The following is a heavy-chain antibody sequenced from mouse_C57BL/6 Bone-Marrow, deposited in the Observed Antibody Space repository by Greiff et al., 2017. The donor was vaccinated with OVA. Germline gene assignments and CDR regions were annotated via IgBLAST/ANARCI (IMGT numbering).Heavy chain of an antibody. Sequence: EVKLVESGGGLVKPGGSLKLSCAASGFTFSSYAMSWVRQTPEKRLEWVATISDGGSYTYYPDNVKGRFTISRDNAKNNLYLQMSHLKSEDTAMYYCARDREEYWGQGTTLTVSS. CDR1: GFTFSSYA. D-gene: IGHD3-3*01. J-gene: IGHJ2*01. CDR3: ARDREEY. V-gene: IGHV5-4*01. CDR2: ISDGGSYT.